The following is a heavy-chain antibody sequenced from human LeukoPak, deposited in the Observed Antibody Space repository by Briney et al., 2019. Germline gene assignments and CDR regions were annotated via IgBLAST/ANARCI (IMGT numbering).Heavy chain of an antibody. J-gene: IGHJ4*02. CDR3: AKDARRSSGWWFFDH. CDR1: EFTFRSYE. Sequence: GGSLRLSCAASEFTFRSYEMNWVRQAPGKGLEWISYISSTGNTIYYVDSVQGRFTISRDNANNSLFLQMNSLRAEDTAVYYCAKDARRSSGWWFFDHWGQGTLVTVSS. V-gene: IGHV3-48*03. CDR2: ISSTGNTI. D-gene: IGHD6-19*01.